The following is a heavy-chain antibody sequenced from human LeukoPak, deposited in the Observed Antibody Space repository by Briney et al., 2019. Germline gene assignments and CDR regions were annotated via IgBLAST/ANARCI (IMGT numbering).Heavy chain of an antibody. CDR3: ARVPGRDRAFDI. V-gene: IGHV4-59*01. J-gene: IGHJ3*02. D-gene: IGHD3-10*01. Sequence: KPSGTLSLTCTVSGGSISSYYWSWIRQPPGKGLEWIGYIYYSGSTNYNPSLKSRVTISVVTSKNQFSLKLSSVTAADTAVYYCARVPGRDRAFDIWGQGTMVTVSS. CDR2: IYYSGST. CDR1: GGSISSYY.